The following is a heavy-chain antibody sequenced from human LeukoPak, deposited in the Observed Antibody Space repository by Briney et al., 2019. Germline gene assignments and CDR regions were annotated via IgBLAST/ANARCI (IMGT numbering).Heavy chain of an antibody. V-gene: IGHV1-18*01. CDR3: ARARYCSSTSCRTNWFDP. CDR2: ISAYNGNT. CDR1: GYTFTTYG. Sequence: ASVKVSCKASGYTFTTYGISWVRQAPGQGLEWMGWISAYNGNTNYAQKLQGRVTMTTDTSTSTAYMELRSLRSDDTAVYYCARARYCSSTSCRTNWFDPWGQGTLVTVSS. D-gene: IGHD2-2*01. J-gene: IGHJ5*02.